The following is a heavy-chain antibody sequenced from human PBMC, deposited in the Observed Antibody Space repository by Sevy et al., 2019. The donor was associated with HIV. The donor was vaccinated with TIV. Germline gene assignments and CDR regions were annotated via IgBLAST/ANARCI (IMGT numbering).Heavy chain of an antibody. CDR2: ISYDGNKK. CDR1: GFTFSSFS. J-gene: IGHJ1*01. V-gene: IGHV3-30-3*01. CDR3: GVERLFSNVAEYFQN. D-gene: IGHD2-8*02. Sequence: GGSLRLSCAASGFTFSSFSMHWVRQAPGKGLEWVANISYDGNKKYYADSVKGRFTISRDNAKNSLYLQMNSLRVEDMAVYWWGVERLFSNVAEYFQNWGQGTTVTVSS.